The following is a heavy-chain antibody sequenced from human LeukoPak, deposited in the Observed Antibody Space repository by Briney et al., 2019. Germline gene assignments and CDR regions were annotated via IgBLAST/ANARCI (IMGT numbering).Heavy chain of an antibody. CDR3: AKNGDRGAYCSGGTCYPYYYYYMDV. Sequence: PGGSLRLSCAASGFTFSSYAMSWVRQAPKKGLEWVSVISASGGSTYYADSVKGRFSITRDNSKNTLYLQMNSLRDDDTAIYYCAKNGDRGAYCSGGTCYPYYYYYMDVWGKGTTVTISS. V-gene: IGHV3-23*01. J-gene: IGHJ6*03. CDR2: ISASGGST. D-gene: IGHD2-15*01. CDR1: GFTFSSYA.